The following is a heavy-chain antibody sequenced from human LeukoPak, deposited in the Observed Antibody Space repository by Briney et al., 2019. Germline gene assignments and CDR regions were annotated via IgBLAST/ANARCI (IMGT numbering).Heavy chain of an antibody. V-gene: IGHV3-23*01. CDR1: GFTFSSYA. J-gene: IGHJ4*02. CDR3: AKGRGSGSSFDY. CDR2: ISGSGGST. Sequence: GGSLRLSCAASGFTFSSYAMSWVRQAPGKGLEWVSAISGSGGSTYYADSVKGRFTISRDNYKNTLYLQMNSLRAEDTAVYYCAKGRGSGSSFDYWGQRTLVTVSS. D-gene: IGHD3-10*01.